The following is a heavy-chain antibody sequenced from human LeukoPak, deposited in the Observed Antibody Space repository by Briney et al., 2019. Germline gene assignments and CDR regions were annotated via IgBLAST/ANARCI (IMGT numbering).Heavy chain of an antibody. CDR2: INPSGGST. J-gene: IGHJ6*03. Sequence: GASVKVSCKASGYTFTSYYMHWVRQAPGQGLEWMGIINPSGGSTNYAQKFQGRVTMTRDMSTSTVYMELSSLRSEDTAVYYCASSVSKLGPNYYYYMDVWGKGTTVTVSS. V-gene: IGHV1-46*01. D-gene: IGHD2-8*01. CDR3: ASSVSKLGPNYYYYMDV. CDR1: GYTFTSYY.